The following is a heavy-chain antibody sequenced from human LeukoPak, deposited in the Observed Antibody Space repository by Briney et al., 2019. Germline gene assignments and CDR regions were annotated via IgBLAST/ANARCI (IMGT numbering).Heavy chain of an antibody. CDR3: ARDRLKEGITIFEYYYYYMDV. Sequence: PGGSLRLSCAASRFTVSSNYMSWVRQAPGKGLEWVSVIYSGGSTYYADSVKGRFTISRDNSKNTLYLQMNSLRAEDTAVYYCARDRLKEGITIFEYYYYYMDVWGKGTTVTVSS. CDR1: RFTVSSNY. D-gene: IGHD3-3*01. CDR2: IYSGGST. V-gene: IGHV3-53*01. J-gene: IGHJ6*03.